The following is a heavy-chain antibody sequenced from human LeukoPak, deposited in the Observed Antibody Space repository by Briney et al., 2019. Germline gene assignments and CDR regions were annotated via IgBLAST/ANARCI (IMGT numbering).Heavy chain of an antibody. V-gene: IGHV3-23*01. J-gene: IGHJ4*02. D-gene: IGHD3-22*01. CDR1: GFTFTDYW. CDR3: AKGSYYDSSGSFYFDY. Sequence: PGGSLRLSCAASGFTFTDYWMSWVRQAPGKGPEWVSTVSNGGSSTYYADSVRGRFTVSRDNSKNTLYLQMNSPRAEDTATYYCAKGSYYDSSGSFYFDYWGQGTLVTVSS. CDR2: VSNGGSST.